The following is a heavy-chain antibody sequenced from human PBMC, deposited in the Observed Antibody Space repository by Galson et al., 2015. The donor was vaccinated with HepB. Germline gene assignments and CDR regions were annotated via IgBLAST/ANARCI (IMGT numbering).Heavy chain of an antibody. CDR1: GFTFSSYW. Sequence: SLRLSCAASGFTFSSYWMSWVRQAPGKGLEWVANIKQDGSEKYYVDSVKGRFTISRDNAKNSLHLQMNSLRAEDTAVYYCARGGMLEEWYGMDVWGQGTTVTVSS. CDR3: ARGGMLEEWYGMDV. V-gene: IGHV3-7*03. J-gene: IGHJ6*02. CDR2: IKQDGSEK. D-gene: IGHD2-8*01.